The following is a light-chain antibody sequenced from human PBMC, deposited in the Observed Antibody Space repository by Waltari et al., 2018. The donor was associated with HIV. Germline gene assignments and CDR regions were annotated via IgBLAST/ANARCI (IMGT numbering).Light chain of an antibody. CDR3: CSYAGAYTYV. V-gene: IGLV2-11*01. CDR2: EVN. CDR1: SSDLGYFDD. Sequence: QSALTQPHSVSGSPGQSLTISCTGTSSDLGYFDDVSWYQQSPGKAPQVIIYEVNQRPAGVPDRFTGSKSGITASLTISGLQGEDEADYYCCSYAGAYTYVFGTGTKVNVL. J-gene: IGLJ1*01.